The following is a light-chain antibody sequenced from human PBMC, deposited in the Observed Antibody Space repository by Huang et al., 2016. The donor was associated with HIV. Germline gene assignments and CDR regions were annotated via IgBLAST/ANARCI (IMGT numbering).Light chain of an antibody. CDR2: GAS. J-gene: IGKJ4*01. CDR3: QQYNNWPL. Sequence: EIVMTQSPDTLSVSPGQRVTLSCRASQSVSTNLAWYQQRPGQAPRLLIFGASTRATVIPARFTGSGSGTAFTLTISSLQSEDFAVYYCQQYNNWPLFGGGTKVEIK. CDR1: QSVSTN. V-gene: IGKV3-15*01.